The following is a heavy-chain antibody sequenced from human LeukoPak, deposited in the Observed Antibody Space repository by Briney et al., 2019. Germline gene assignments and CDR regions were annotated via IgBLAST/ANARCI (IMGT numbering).Heavy chain of an antibody. CDR1: GFTVSNNH. CDR3: ARDRPGGRYYDSSGYYYGY. V-gene: IGHV3-21*01. Sequence: NPGGSLRLSCVVSGFTVSNNHMSWVRQAPGKGLEWVSCISTTSSYIFYADSVRGRFTISRDNAKNSLYLQMDSLRAEDTAVYYCARDRPGGRYYDSSGYYYGYWGQGTLVTVSS. J-gene: IGHJ4*02. D-gene: IGHD3-22*01. CDR2: ISTTSSYI.